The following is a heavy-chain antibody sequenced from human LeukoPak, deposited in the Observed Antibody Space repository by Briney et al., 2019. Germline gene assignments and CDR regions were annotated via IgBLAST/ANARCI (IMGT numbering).Heavy chain of an antibody. CDR2: FDPEDGET. J-gene: IGHJ5*02. V-gene: IGHV1-24*01. Sequence: ASVKVSCKVSGYTLTELSMHWVRQAPGKGLEWMGGFDPEDGETIYAQKFQGRVTMTDDTSTDTAYMELSSLRSEDTAVYYCATFPYYYDSSGTGVNWFDPWGQGTLVTVSS. D-gene: IGHD3-22*01. CDR1: GYTLTELS. CDR3: ATFPYYYDSSGTGVNWFDP.